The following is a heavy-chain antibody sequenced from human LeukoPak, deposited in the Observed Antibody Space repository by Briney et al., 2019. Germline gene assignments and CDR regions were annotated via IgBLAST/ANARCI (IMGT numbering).Heavy chain of an antibody. J-gene: IGHJ4*02. Sequence: SVKVSCKASGGTFSSYAISWVRQAPGQGLEWMGRIIPILGIANFAQKFQGRVTITRDTSASTAYMELSSLRSEDTAVYYCARIGYSSSWHFDYWGQGTLVTVSS. CDR2: IIPILGIA. D-gene: IGHD6-13*01. CDR3: ARIGYSSSWHFDY. V-gene: IGHV1-69*04. CDR1: GGTFSSYA.